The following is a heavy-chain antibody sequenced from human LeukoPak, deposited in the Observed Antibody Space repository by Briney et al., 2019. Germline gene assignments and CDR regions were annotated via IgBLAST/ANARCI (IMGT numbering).Heavy chain of an antibody. CDR3: ARVPKYFDL. V-gene: IGHV4-34*01. CDR2: INHRGST. CDR1: GGSFSGFY. Sequence: QSSETLSLTCAVYGGSFSGFYWSWIRQPPGKGLEWIGEINHRGSTNYNPSLKSRVTISVDTSKNQFSLKLSSVTAADTAVYYCARVPKYFDLWGRGTLVTVSS. J-gene: IGHJ2*01.